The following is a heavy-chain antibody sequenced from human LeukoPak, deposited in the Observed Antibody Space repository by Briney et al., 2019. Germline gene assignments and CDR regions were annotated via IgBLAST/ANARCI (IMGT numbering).Heavy chain of an antibody. D-gene: IGHD3-16*01. CDR1: GGSISSYY. V-gene: IGHV4-59*08. CDR3: ARHAALGGTTFGWFDP. J-gene: IGHJ5*02. Sequence: PSETLSLTCTVSGGSISSYYWSWIRQPPGKGLEWIGYIYYSGSTNYNPSLKSRVTISVDTSKNQFSLKLSSVTAADTAVYYCARHAALGGTTFGWFDPWGQGTLVTVSS. CDR2: IYYSGST.